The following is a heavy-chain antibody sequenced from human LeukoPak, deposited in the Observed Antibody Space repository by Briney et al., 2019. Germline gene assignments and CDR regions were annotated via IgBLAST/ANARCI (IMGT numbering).Heavy chain of an antibody. CDR1: KFTFSVYG. Sequence: GGSLRLSCAASKFTFSVYGMHWVRQAPGKGLEWVAFIRYDGSNKYYADSVKGRFTISRDNSKNTLSLQMNSLRAEDTAVYYCARDQGMTTVTMALGYWGQGTLVTVSS. CDR2: IRYDGSNK. J-gene: IGHJ4*02. D-gene: IGHD4-17*01. V-gene: IGHV3-30*02. CDR3: ARDQGMTTVTMALGY.